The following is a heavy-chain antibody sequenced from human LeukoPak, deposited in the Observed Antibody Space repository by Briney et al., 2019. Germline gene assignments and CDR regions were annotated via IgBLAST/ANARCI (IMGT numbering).Heavy chain of an antibody. Sequence: SETLSLTCTVSGGSITSYYWSWIRQPPGKGLEWLGYVYSSGITNYNPSLKSRLTLSVDTSENQFSLKLNSVTAADTAVYYCARSPTHPYYFRYWGQGTLVSVSS. J-gene: IGHJ4*02. CDR1: GGSITSYY. CDR2: VYSSGIT. CDR3: ARSPTHPYYFRY. V-gene: IGHV4-59*01.